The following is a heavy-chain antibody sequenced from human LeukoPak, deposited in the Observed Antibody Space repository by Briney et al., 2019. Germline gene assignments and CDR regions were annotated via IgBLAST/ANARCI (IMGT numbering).Heavy chain of an antibody. Sequence: ASVKVSCKASGYTFIDYYMFWVRQAPGQGPEWMGWINPNSGGTNYAQKFQGRVTMTRDTSISTAYMELTSLKSHDTVSFYCTRFLAYVRLERQFSRFHPGAQETLVIVSS. CDR2: INPNSGGT. CDR3: TRFLAYVRLERQFSRFHP. V-gene: IGHV1-2*02. D-gene: IGHD1-1*01. J-gene: IGHJ5*02. CDR1: GYTFIDYY.